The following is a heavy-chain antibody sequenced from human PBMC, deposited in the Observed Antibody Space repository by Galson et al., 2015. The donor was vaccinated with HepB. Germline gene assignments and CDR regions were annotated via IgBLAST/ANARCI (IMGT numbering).Heavy chain of an antibody. D-gene: IGHD3-10*01. CDR3: ARPLGPGYYYYGMDV. J-gene: IGHJ6*02. CDR1: GYTFTRYD. CDR2: MNPNSGNT. V-gene: IGHV1-8*01. Sequence: SVKVSCKASGYTFTRYDINWVRQATGQGLEWMGWMNPNSGNTGYAQKFQGRVTMTRNTSISTAYMELSSLRSEDTAVYYCARPLGPGYYYYGMDVWGQGTTVTVSS.